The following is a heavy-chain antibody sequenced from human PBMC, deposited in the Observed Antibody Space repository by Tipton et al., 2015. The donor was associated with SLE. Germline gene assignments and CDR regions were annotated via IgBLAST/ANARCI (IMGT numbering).Heavy chain of an antibody. CDR2: ISVSGTAT. D-gene: IGHD3-10*01. J-gene: IGHJ4*02. CDR1: GFTFDNYA. CDR3: AQEYYYGSGKYDH. V-gene: IGHV3-23*01. Sequence: GSLRLSCAASGFTFDNYAMSWVRQAPGKGLEWVSAISVSGTATYYAESVRGRFTVSRDMSKNTLYLQMNNLRPEDTAIYYCAQEYYYGSGKYDHWGQGTLVTVSS.